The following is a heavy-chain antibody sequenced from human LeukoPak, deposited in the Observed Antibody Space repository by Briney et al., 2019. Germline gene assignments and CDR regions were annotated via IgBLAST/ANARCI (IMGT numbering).Heavy chain of an antibody. CDR2: INHSGST. CDR1: GGSFSGYY. V-gene: IGHV4-34*01. CDR3: ASRTRFPLRFLDY. Sequence: KPSETLSLTCAVYGGSFSGYYWSWIRQPPGKGLEWIGEINHSGSTNYNPSLKSRVTISVDTSKNQFSLKLSSVTAADTAVYYCASRTRFPLRFLDYWGQGTLVTVSS. J-gene: IGHJ4*02. D-gene: IGHD3-3*01.